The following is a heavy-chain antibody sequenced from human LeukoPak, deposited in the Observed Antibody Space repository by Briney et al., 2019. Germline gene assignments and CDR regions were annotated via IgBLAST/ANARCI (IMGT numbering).Heavy chain of an antibody. V-gene: IGHV4-61*02. CDR2: IYTSGST. D-gene: IGHD4-17*01. CDR3: ARVYGDSTGVDH. J-gene: IGHJ4*02. CDR1: GGSISSGSYY. Sequence: PSQTLSLTCTVSGGSISSGSYYWSWIRQPAGKGLEWIGRIYTSGSTNYNPSLKSRVTISVDTSKNQFSLKLSSVTAADTAVYYCARVYGDSTGVDHWGQGTLVTVSS.